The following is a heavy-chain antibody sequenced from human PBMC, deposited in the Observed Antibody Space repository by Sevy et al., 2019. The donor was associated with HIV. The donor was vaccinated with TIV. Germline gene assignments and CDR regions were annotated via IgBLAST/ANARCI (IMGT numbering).Heavy chain of an antibody. CDR3: ARDSPRDTAMANYGMDV. J-gene: IGHJ6*02. V-gene: IGHV4-31*03. CDR1: GGSISSGGYY. Sequence: SETLSLTCTVSGGSISSGGYYWSWIRQHPGKGLEWIGYIYYSGSTYYNPSLKSRVTISVDTFKNQFSLKLGSVTAADTAVYYCARDSPRDTAMANYGMDVWGQGTTVTVSS. D-gene: IGHD5-18*01. CDR2: IYYSGST.